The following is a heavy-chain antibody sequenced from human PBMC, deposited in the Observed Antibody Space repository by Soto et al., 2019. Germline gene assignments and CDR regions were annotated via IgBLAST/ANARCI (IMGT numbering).Heavy chain of an antibody. V-gene: IGHV3-48*01. Sequence: EVQLVESGGGLVQPGGSLRLSCAASGFTFSSYSMNWVRQAPGKGLEWVSYISSSSSTIYYADSVKGRFTISRDNAKNSLYLQMNSLRAEDTAVYYCASALTVRYFDLWGRGTLVTVSS. D-gene: IGHD4-17*01. CDR3: ASALTVRYFDL. J-gene: IGHJ2*01. CDR2: ISSSSSTI. CDR1: GFTFSSYS.